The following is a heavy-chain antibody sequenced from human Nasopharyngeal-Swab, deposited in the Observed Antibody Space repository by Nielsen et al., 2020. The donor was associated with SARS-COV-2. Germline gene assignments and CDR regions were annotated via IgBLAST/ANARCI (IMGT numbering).Heavy chain of an antibody. V-gene: IGHV4-34*01. CDR3: GRGACSITTCYENVDV. D-gene: IGHD2-2*01. J-gene: IGHJ6*02. CDR1: GGSFNDYY. Sequence: SEPLSLTCAVYGGSFNDYYWSWIRQPPGKGLEWIGEINRSGSTNYKPSLKSRVTISVDTSKNQFSLNLSSVSAADTAVYYCGRGACSITTCYENVDVWGQGTTVTVSS. CDR2: INRSGST.